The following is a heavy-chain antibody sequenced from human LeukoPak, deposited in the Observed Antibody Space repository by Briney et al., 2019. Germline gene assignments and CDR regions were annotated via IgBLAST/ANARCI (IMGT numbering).Heavy chain of an antibody. CDR2: MSYNGKK. J-gene: IGHJ4*02. V-gene: IGHV4-39*01. CDR1: GGSISSSSYF. CDR3: ARLSSSTWAPAICDY. Sequence: SETLSLTCTVSGGSISSSSYFWGWIRQPPGKGLEWIGSMSYNGKKYHNPTLKSRVTISVDTSKNQFSLKMNSVTAADTAVYYCARLSSSTWAPAICDYWGQGTLVTVS. D-gene: IGHD6-13*01.